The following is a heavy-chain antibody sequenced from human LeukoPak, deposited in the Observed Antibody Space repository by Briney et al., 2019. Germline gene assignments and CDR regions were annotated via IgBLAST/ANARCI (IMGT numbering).Heavy chain of an antibody. J-gene: IGHJ2*01. V-gene: IGHV3-66*01. CDR2: IYSGGGT. Sequence: GGSLRLSCAASGFTVSSNYMSWVRQAPGKGLEWVSVIYSGGGTYYADSVKGRFTISRDNSKNTLYLQMNSLRVEDTALYYCARDRVVVATTTPPYWYFDLWGRGTRVTVSS. CDR3: ARDRVVVATTTPPYWYFDL. D-gene: IGHD2-15*01. CDR1: GFTVSSNY.